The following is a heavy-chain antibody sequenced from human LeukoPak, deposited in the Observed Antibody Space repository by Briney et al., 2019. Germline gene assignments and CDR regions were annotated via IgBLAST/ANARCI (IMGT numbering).Heavy chain of an antibody. Sequence: GRSLRLSCAASGFTVSSNHMSWVRHAPGKGLEWVSIIYSAGSTYYADSVKGRFTISRDNSKNTLYLQMNSLRAEDTAVYYCATSSGGYGDYGFDYWGQGTLVTVSS. J-gene: IGHJ4*02. V-gene: IGHV3-53*01. CDR1: GFTVSSNH. D-gene: IGHD4-17*01. CDR3: ATSSGGYGDYGFDY. CDR2: IYSAGST.